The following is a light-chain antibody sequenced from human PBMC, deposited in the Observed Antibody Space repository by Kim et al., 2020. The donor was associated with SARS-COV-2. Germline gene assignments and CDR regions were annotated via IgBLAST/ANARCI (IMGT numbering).Light chain of an antibody. CDR2: AAS. CDR3: QKYNGAPWT. J-gene: IGKJ1*01. CDR1: QGISHD. V-gene: IGKV1-27*01. Sequence: DIQMTQSPSSLSASVGDRVTITCRASQGISHDLAWYQQKPGKVPKLLIFAASALHSGVPSRFSGSGSGTDFTLTINSLQPEDVATYYCQKYNGAPWTFGQGTKVDIK.